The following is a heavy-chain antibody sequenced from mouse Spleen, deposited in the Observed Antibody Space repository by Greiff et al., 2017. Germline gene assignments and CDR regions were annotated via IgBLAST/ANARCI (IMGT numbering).Heavy chain of an antibody. D-gene: IGHD2-3*01. J-gene: IGHJ3*01. CDR3: ARGGYDGYYVFAY. Sequence: VQVVESGPELVKPGASVKISCKASGYSFTSYYIHWVKQRPGQGLEWIGWIFPGSGNTKYNEKFKGKATLTADTSSSTAYMQLSSLTSEDSAVYFCARGGYDGYYVFAYWGQGTLVTVSA. V-gene: IGHV1-66*01. CDR2: IFPGSGNT. CDR1: GYSFTSYY.